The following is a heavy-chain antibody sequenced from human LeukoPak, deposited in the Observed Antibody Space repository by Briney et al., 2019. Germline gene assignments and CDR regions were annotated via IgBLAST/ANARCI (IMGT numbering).Heavy chain of an antibody. CDR2: ISWNSGYI. CDR3: AKAFGYSYARGNYGMDV. CDR1: GFTFDDYA. Sequence: PGGSLRLSCAASGFTFDDYAMHWVRQPPGKGLEWVSGISWNSGYIVYADSVKGRFTISRDNAKNSLYLQMNSLRAEDTALYYCAKAFGYSYARGNYGMDVWGQGTTVTVSS. V-gene: IGHV3-9*01. D-gene: IGHD5-18*01. J-gene: IGHJ6*02.